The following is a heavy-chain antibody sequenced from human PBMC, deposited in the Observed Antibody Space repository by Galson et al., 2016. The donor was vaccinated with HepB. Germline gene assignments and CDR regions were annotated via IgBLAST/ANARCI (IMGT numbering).Heavy chain of an antibody. CDR3: AKNRSGTTYVDN. Sequence: FTFSRDNSKNTLYLQVNSLRAEDSAVYYCAKNRSGTTYVDNWGQGTLVTVSS. D-gene: IGHD1-1*01. V-gene: IGHV3-30*02. J-gene: IGHJ4*02.